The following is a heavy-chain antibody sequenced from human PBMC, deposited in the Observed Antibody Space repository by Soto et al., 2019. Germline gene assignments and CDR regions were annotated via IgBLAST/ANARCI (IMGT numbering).Heavy chain of an antibody. CDR3: ARDAPPEDY. V-gene: IGHV1-18*01. Sequence: QVQLVQSGAEVKKPGVSVNVSSKASGYTFASYGISWVRQAPGQVLEWMGWISAYNGNTNYSQKLQGRVTMTTDTSTSTAYMELRSLRSDDTSVYYCARDAPPEDYWGQGTLVTVSS. CDR1: GYTFASYG. CDR2: ISAYNGNT. J-gene: IGHJ4*02.